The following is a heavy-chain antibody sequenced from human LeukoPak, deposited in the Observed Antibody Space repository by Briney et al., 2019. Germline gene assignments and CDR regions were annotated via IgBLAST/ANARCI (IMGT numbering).Heavy chain of an antibody. Sequence: KSSETLSLTCTVSGGSISSYYWSWIRQPPGKGLEWTGYIYYTGSTNYNPSLKSRVTISVDASKNHFSLKLSSVTAADTAVYYCARDLERRFDYWGQGTLVTVSS. V-gene: IGHV4-59*12. CDR1: GGSISSYY. CDR2: IYYTGST. J-gene: IGHJ4*02. CDR3: ARDLERRFDY. D-gene: IGHD1-1*01.